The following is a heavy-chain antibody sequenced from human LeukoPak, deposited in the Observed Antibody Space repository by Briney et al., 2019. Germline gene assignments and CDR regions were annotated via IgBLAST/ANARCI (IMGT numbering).Heavy chain of an antibody. CDR3: ASSIAAAGNFEY. CDR2: IYYSGST. Sequence: SETLSLTCTVSGGSISSYYWSWIRQPPGKGLEWIGYIYYSGSTNYNPSLKSRVTISVDTSKNQFSLKLSSVTAADTAVYYCASSIAAAGNFEYWGQGTLVTVSS. V-gene: IGHV4-59*01. D-gene: IGHD6-13*01. J-gene: IGHJ4*02. CDR1: GGSISSYY.